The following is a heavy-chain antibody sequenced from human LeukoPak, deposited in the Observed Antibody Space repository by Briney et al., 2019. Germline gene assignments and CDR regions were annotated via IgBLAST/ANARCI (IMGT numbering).Heavy chain of an antibody. Sequence: SETLSLTCTVSGGSISSSSYYWGWIRQPPGKGLEWIGSIYYSGSTYYNPSLKSRVTISVDTSKNQFSLKLSSVTAADTAVYYCARRALWPTPDYWGQGTLVTASS. CDR3: ARRALWPTPDY. CDR2: IYYSGST. CDR1: GGSISSSSYY. V-gene: IGHV4-39*01. J-gene: IGHJ4*02. D-gene: IGHD5-18*01.